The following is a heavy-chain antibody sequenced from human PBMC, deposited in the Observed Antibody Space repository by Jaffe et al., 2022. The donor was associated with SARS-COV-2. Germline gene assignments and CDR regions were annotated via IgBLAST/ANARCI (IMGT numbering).Heavy chain of an antibody. V-gene: IGHV3-33*01. J-gene: IGHJ4*02. CDR1: GFTFSSYG. CDR3: AREGATRYRFWYYFDY. Sequence: QVQLVESGGGVVQPGRSLRLSCVASGFTFSSYGMYWVRQAPGKGLEWVAAIWFDGNSKNYADSVRGRFTISRDNSGNTLYLQMNSLRAEDTAVYYCAREGATRYRFWYYFDYWGQGTLVTVSS. D-gene: IGHD1-26*01. CDR2: IWFDGNSK.